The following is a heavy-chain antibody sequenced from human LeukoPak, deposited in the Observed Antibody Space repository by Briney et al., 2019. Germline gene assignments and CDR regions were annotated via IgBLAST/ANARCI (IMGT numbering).Heavy chain of an antibody. CDR2: ISWNSNSI. Sequence: GGSLRLSCAVSGFSFDDYAVHWVRQPPGKGLEWVSSISWNSNSIGYADSVKGRFTISRDNAKNSLYLQMNSLRAEDTGMYYCAKDRSAVARNGMDVWGQGTTVTASS. CDR1: GFSFDDYA. V-gene: IGHV3-9*01. D-gene: IGHD6-19*01. CDR3: AKDRSAVARNGMDV. J-gene: IGHJ6*02.